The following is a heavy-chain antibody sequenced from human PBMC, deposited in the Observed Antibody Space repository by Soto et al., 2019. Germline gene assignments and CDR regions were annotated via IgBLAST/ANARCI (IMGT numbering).Heavy chain of an antibody. Sequence: QVQLQESGPGLVKPSQTLSLTCTVSGGSISSGGYYCSWIRQHPGKGLEGCGYIYYSGSTYYNPSLKRRVTISVDTSKNQFSLKLSSVAAADTAVYYCARVRGGGPFDDWGQGTLVTVSS. CDR3: ARVRGGGPFDD. D-gene: IGHD1-26*01. V-gene: IGHV4-31*03. CDR2: IYYSGST. J-gene: IGHJ4*02. CDR1: GGSISSGGYY.